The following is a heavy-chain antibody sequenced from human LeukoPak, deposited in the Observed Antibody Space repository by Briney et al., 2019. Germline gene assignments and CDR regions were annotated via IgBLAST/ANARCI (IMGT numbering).Heavy chain of an antibody. Sequence: SETLSLTCTVSGGSISSYYWSWIRQPAGKGLEWIGRIYTSGSTNYNPSFKSRVTMSVDASKNQFSLKLSSVTAADTAAYYCARDRSSRTTVTTRYFDLWGRGTLVTVSS. CDR2: IYTSGST. D-gene: IGHD4-17*01. V-gene: IGHV4-4*07. CDR3: ARDRSSRTTVTTRYFDL. J-gene: IGHJ2*01. CDR1: GGSISSYY.